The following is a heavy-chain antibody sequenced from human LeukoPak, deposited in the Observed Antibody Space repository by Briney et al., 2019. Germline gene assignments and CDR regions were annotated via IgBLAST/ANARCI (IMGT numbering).Heavy chain of an antibody. CDR2: MYHSGST. D-gene: IGHD2-21*01. V-gene: IGHV4-38-2*01. CDR1: GYSITSGYY. J-gene: IGHJ4*02. Sequence: ASETLSPTCVVSGYSITSGYYWGWIRQPPGKGLEWIASMYHSGSTYYKPSLKSRVTISVDTSKSQFSLKVNSVTAADTAVYYCARMCGGDCRGGFDYWGQGTLVTVSS. CDR3: ARMCGGDCRGGFDY.